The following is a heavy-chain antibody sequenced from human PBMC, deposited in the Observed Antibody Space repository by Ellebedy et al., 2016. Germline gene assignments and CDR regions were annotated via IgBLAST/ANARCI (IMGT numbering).Heavy chain of an antibody. J-gene: IGHJ6*03. CDR1: GFTFNNYA. Sequence: GGSLRLXCAASGFTFNNYAMSWVRQAPGKGLEWVSAISGSGGTYYADSVKGRFTISRDNSRNKLYLQMNSLRAEDTAVYYCAKGRPISNYPFRYYYYYYMDLWGKGTTVTVSS. CDR2: ISGSGGT. D-gene: IGHD4-11*01. CDR3: AKGRPISNYPFRYYYYYYMDL. V-gene: IGHV3-23*01.